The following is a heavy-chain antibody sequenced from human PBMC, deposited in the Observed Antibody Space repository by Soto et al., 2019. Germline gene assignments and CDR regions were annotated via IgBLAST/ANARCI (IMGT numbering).Heavy chain of an antibody. V-gene: IGHV3-74*01. CDR3: ANGRATYGLLTHDY. J-gene: IGHJ4*02. D-gene: IGHD3-10*01. CDR2: TSPAGSST. Sequence: GGSLRLSCAASGFTVTSYWMHWVRQAPGKGLVWVSRTSPAGSSTYYADSVKGRFAISRDNSRNTLYLQMNSLTAEDTAVYYCANGRATYGLLTHDYWGQGTLVTVSS. CDR1: GFTVTSYW.